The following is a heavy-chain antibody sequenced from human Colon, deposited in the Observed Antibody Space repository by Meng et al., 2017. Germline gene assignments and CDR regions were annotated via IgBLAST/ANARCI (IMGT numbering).Heavy chain of an antibody. V-gene: IGHV1-69*05. CDR3: ARGRRYCSGGSCSSDWFDP. Sequence: SVKVSCKASGGTFSSYAISWVRQAPGQGLEWMGGIIPIFGTANYAQKFQGRVTITTDESTSTAYMGLSSLRSEDTAVYYCARGRRYCSGGSCSSDWFDPWGQGTLVTVSS. CDR1: GGTFSSYA. CDR2: IIPIFGTA. D-gene: IGHD2-15*01. J-gene: IGHJ5*02.